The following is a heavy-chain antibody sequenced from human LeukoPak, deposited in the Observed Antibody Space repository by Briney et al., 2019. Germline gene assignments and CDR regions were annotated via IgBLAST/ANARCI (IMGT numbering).Heavy chain of an antibody. Sequence: ASVKVSCKASGYTFTGYYMHWVRQAPGQGLEWMGWINTNTGNPTYAQGFTGRFVFSLDTSVSTAYLQISSLKAEDTAVYYCARQGPGYCGSTSCYGVAYWGQGTLVTVSS. J-gene: IGHJ4*02. CDR2: INTNTGNP. D-gene: IGHD2-2*01. CDR3: ARQGPGYCGSTSCYGVAY. CDR1: GYTFTGYY. V-gene: IGHV7-4-1*02.